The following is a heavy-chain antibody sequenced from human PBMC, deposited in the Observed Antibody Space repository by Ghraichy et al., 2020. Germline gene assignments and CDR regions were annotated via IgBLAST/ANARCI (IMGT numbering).Heavy chain of an antibody. J-gene: IGHJ3*02. V-gene: IGHV4-59*08. CDR3: ARLKVALDAFDI. CDR1: GGSISSYY. CDR2: IYYSGST. D-gene: IGHD5-12*01. Sequence: SETLSLTCTVSGGSISSYYWSWIRQPPGKGLEWIGYIYYSGSTNYNPSLKSRVTISVDTSKNQFSLKLSSVTAADTAVYYCARLKVALDAFDIWGQGTMVTVSS.